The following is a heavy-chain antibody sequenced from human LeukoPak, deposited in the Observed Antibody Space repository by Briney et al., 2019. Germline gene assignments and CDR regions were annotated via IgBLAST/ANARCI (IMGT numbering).Heavy chain of an antibody. CDR2: ISYDGSNK. CDR1: GFTFSTYG. CDR3: AKDLNYYDSSGYPPAPDY. J-gene: IGHJ4*02. Sequence: GGSLRLSCAASGFTFSTYGMHWVRQAPGKGLEWVAVISYDGSNKYYADSVKGRFTISRDNSKNTLYLQMNSLRAEDTAVYYCAKDLNYYDSSGYPPAPDYWGQGTLVTVSS. D-gene: IGHD3-22*01. V-gene: IGHV3-30*18.